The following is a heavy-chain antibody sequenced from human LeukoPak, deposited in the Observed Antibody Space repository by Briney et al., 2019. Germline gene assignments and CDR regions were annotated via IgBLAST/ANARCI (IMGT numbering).Heavy chain of an antibody. CDR3: ARLSSSGGGFDY. V-gene: IGHV3-21*01. CDR1: GFTFSSYC. CDR2: ISSSSSYI. D-gene: IGHD6-19*01. Sequence: GGTLRLSCAASGFTFSSYCMNWVRQPPGKGLEWVSSISSSSSYIYYADSVKGRFTISRDNAKTSLYLQMNSLRAEDTAVYYCARLSSSGGGFDYWGQGTLVTVSS. J-gene: IGHJ4*02.